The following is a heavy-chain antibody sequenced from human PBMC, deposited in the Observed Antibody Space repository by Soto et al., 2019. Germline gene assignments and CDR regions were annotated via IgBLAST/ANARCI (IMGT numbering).Heavy chain of an antibody. CDR1: GGTFGSYA. J-gene: IGHJ6*02. CDR3: ARSQGSSTSLEIYYYYYYGMDV. CDR2: IIPIPGTA. Sequence: QVQLVQSGAEVKKPGSSVKVSCKASGGTFGSYAISWVRQAPGQGLEWMGGIIPIPGTANYAQKFQGRVTIAADESTSTAYMELSRLRPADTAVYYCARSQGSSTSLEIYYYYYYGMDVWGQGTTVTVSS. V-gene: IGHV1-69*01. D-gene: IGHD2-2*01.